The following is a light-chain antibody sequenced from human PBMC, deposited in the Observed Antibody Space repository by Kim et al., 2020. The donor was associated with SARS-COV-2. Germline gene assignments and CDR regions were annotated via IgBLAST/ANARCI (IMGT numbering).Light chain of an antibody. CDR3: QAWDSRV. V-gene: IGLV3-1*01. J-gene: IGLJ3*02. CDR1: KLGDKY. CDR2: QDT. Sequence: SYELTQPPSVSVSPGQTASITCSGDKLGDKYTCWYQQRPGQSPVLVIYQDTKRPSGIPERFSGSNSGNTATLTISGTQAIDEADYYCQAWDSRVFGGGTK.